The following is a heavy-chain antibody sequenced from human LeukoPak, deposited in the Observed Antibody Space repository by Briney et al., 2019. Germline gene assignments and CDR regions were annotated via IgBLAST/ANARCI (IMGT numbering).Heavy chain of an antibody. V-gene: IGHV3-21*01. J-gene: IGHJ4*02. Sequence: PGGSLRLSCAASGFTFSSYSMNWVRQAPGKGLEWVSSISSSSSYIYYADSVKGRFTISRDNAKNSLYLQMNSLRAEDTAVYYCAREGGYSYGYGAYYFDYWGQGTLVTVSS. CDR3: AREGGYSYGYGAYYFDY. D-gene: IGHD5-18*01. CDR1: GFTFSSYS. CDR2: ISSSSSYI.